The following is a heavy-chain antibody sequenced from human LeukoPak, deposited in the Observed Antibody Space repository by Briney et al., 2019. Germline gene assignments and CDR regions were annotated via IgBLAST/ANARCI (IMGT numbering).Heavy chain of an antibody. J-gene: IGHJ4*02. D-gene: IGHD2-2*01. CDR3: ARDRWDIVVVPAAFNFDY. CDR2: IKQDGSQK. V-gene: IGHV3-7*01. Sequence: GGSLILSCAASGFTFTSYWMSWVRQAPGKGLEWVANIKQDGSQKYYVDSVKGRFTISRDNAKNSMYLQMNSLRAEDTAVYYCARDRWDIVVVPAAFNFDYWGQGTLVTVSS. CDR1: GFTFTSYW.